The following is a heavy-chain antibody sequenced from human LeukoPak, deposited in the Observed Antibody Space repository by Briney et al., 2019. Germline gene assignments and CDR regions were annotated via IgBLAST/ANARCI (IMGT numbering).Heavy chain of an antibody. Sequence: SETLSLTCTVSGGSISSSSYYWGWIRQPPGKGLEWSGSIYYSGSTYYNPSLKSRVTISVDTSKNQFSLKLSSGTAADTGVYYCARVAVKEGWYCYYYMDVWGKGTTVTVSS. V-gene: IGHV4-39*07. J-gene: IGHJ6*03. CDR1: GGSISSSSYY. D-gene: IGHD2-21*01. CDR2: IYYSGST. CDR3: ARVAVKEGWYCYYYMDV.